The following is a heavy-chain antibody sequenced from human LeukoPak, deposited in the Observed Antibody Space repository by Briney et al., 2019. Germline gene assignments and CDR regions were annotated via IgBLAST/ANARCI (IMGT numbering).Heavy chain of an antibody. CDR3: AKYYDSSGYPTYYFDY. CDR2: ISYDGSNK. CDR1: GFTFSSYS. V-gene: IGHV3-30*18. Sequence: GGSLRLSCAASGFTFSSYSMNWVRQAPGKGLEWVAVISYDGSNKYYADSVKGRFTISRDNSKNTLYLQMNSLRAEDTAVYYCAKYYDSSGYPTYYFDYWGQGTLVTVSS. J-gene: IGHJ4*02. D-gene: IGHD3-22*01.